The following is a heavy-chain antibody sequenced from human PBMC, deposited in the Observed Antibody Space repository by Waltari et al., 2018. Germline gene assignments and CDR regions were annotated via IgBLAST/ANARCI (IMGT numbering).Heavy chain of an antibody. CDR2: INPNSGDT. V-gene: IGHV1-2*06. CDR3: ARDLGSDYGNRDY. J-gene: IGHJ4*02. CDR1: GYTFTGYY. Sequence: QVHLVQSGAEVKKPGASVKVSCKASGYTFTGYYIQLVRRAPGQGLEWMGRINPNSGDTNYAQKFQGRVTLTRDTSINTAYMELSSLKSDDTAVYYCARDLGSDYGNRDYWGQGTLVTVPS. D-gene: IGHD4-17*01.